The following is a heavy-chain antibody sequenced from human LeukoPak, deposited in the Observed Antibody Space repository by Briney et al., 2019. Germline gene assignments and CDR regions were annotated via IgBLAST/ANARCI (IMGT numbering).Heavy chain of an antibody. J-gene: IGHJ4*02. V-gene: IGHV3-23*01. D-gene: IGHD3-22*01. CDR2: ISGSGGST. CDR3: AKDLPLYYYDSSGYYGGYFDY. CDR1: GFTFSSYA. Sequence: GGSLRLSCAASGFTFSSYAMSWVRQAPGKGLEWVSAISGSGGSTYYADSVRGRFTISRDNSKNTLYLQMNSLRAEDTAVYYCAKDLPLYYYDSSGYYGGYFDYWGQGTLVTVSS.